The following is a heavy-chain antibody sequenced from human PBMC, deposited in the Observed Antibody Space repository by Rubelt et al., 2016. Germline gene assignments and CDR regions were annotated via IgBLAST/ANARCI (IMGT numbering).Heavy chain of an antibody. CDR1: GFSFSSHG. V-gene: IGHV3-21*01. Sequence: GFGGGLVQPGGSLRLSCAASGFSFSSHGINWVRQVPGKGLEWVSTISSHSLYIYYADSVKGRFTISRDNAKMSVYLEMDRLKAEDTAVYYCTRDLSLGNPGGFDYWGQGVLVTVSS. CDR2: ISSHSLYI. CDR3: TRDLSLGNPGGFDY. J-gene: IGHJ4*02. D-gene: IGHD3-16*01.